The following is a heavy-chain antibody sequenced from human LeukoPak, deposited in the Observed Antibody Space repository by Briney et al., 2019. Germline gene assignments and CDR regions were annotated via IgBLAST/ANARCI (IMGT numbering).Heavy chain of an antibody. CDR1: GGTFSSYA. D-gene: IGHD3-9*01. J-gene: IGHJ4*02. CDR3: ARLISRWSASVRYLGTYYFDY. V-gene: IGHV1-69*13. CDR2: IIPIFGTA. Sequence: ASVKVSCKASGGTFSSYAISWVRQAPGQGLEWMGGIIPIFGTANYAQKFQGRVTITADESTSTAYMELSSLRSEDTAVYYCARLISRWSASVRYLGTYYFDYWGQGTLVTVSS.